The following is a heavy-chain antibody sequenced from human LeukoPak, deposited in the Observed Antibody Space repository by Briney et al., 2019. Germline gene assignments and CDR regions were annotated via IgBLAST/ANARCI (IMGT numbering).Heavy chain of an antibody. V-gene: IGHV3-30*04. J-gene: IGHJ4*02. CDR3: AREYCSSTSCYNRHFDY. CDR2: ISYDGSNK. CDR1: GFTFSSYA. Sequence: GRSLRLSCAASGFTFSSYAMHWVRQAPGKGLEWVAVISYDGSNKYYADSVKGRFTISRDNSKNTLYLQMTSLRAEDTAVYYCAREYCSSTSCYNRHFDYWGQGTLVTVSS. D-gene: IGHD2-2*02.